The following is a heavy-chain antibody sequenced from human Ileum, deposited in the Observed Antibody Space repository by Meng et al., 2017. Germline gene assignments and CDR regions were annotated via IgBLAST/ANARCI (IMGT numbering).Heavy chain of an antibody. CDR1: GFTFSSYW. J-gene: IGHJ3*02. Sequence: GGSLRLSCAASGFTFSSYWMNWVRQAPGKGLEWVANIKPDGGEKYYVDSVKGRFTISRDNAKNSLYLQMNSLRAEDRAVYYCARDPHRGGDFDIWGQGTMVTVSS. D-gene: IGHD7-27*01. CDR2: IKPDGGEK. V-gene: IGHV3-7*01. CDR3: ARDPHRGGDFDI.